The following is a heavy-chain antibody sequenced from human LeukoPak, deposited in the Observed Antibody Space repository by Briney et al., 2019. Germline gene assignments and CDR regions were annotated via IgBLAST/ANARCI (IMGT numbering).Heavy chain of an antibody. CDR3: ARDYSGSHGDY. V-gene: IGHV1-2*04. Sequence: VASVKVSCKASGYTFTGYYMHWVRQAPGQGLEWMGWINPNSGGTNYAQKFQGWVTMTRDTSISTAYMELSRLRSDDTAVYYCARDYSGSHGDYWGQGTLVTVSS. J-gene: IGHJ4*02. D-gene: IGHD1-26*01. CDR1: GYTFTGYY. CDR2: INPNSGGT.